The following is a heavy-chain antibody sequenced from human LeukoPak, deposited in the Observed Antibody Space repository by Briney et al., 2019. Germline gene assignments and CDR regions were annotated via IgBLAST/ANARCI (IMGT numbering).Heavy chain of an antibody. V-gene: IGHV4-38-2*01. CDR1: DYSISSGYY. CDR3: ARHGHSSAWWIPDY. CDR2: FYHSGST. J-gene: IGHJ4*02. D-gene: IGHD6-19*01. Sequence: SETLSLTCAVSDYSISSGYYWGWIRQPPGKGLEWIGSFYHSGSTYYNASLKSRVTISVDTSKNQFSLKMSSVTASDTAVCYCARHGHSSAWWIPDYWGQGTLVTVSS.